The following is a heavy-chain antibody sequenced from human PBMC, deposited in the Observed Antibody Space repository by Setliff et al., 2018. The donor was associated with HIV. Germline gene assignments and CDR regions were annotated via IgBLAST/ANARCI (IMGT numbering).Heavy chain of an antibody. J-gene: IGHJ4*02. CDR2: ISSSGST. D-gene: IGHD3-22*01. CDR1: GGSMTSSNYY. Sequence: ETLSLTCTVSGGSMTSSNYYWGWIRQSPGRGLEWIGSISSSGSTTYHPSLRSRVTVSAATSKNQFSLKLTSVTAADTAVYFCARDPHYFDTSGHYSWFYFDYWGQGTLVTVS. V-gene: IGHV4-39*07. CDR3: ARDPHYFDTSGHYSWFYFDY.